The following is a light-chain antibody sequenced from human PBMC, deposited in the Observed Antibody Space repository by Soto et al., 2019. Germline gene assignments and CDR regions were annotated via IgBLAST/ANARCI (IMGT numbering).Light chain of an antibody. CDR1: QSISSW. Sequence: IQMTQSPSTLSASAGDRATLSCLASQSISSWLAWYQQKPGQAPKLLIYDASSLESGVPSRFSGRGSGTEFTLTSSSLQPDDFATYYCQQYNRYSYTFGQGTKVDIK. CDR3: QQYNRYSYT. CDR2: DAS. J-gene: IGKJ2*01. V-gene: IGKV1-5*01.